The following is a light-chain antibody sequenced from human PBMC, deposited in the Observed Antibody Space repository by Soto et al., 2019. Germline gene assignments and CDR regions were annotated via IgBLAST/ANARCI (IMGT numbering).Light chain of an antibody. CDR3: QQYNNWPSWT. CDR1: QSVSIN. J-gene: IGKJ1*01. Sequence: EILMTQSPATLSVSPGERATLSCRASQSVSINLAWYQQKPGQAPRVLIYGASTRATGIPARFSGSGSGTEFTLTISSLQSEDFAVYYCQQYNNWPSWTFGQGTKVEIK. CDR2: GAS. V-gene: IGKV3-15*01.